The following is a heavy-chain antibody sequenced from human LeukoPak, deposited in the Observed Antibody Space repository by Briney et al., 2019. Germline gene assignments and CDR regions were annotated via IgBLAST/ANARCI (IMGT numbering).Heavy chain of an antibody. J-gene: IGHJ4*02. V-gene: IGHV3-23*01. CDR1: GFTFSNYA. CDR2: ISGSGGTA. CDR3: AKKGYYDGSGYYMYYFDH. Sequence: GGSLRLSCAASGFTFSNYAMSWDRQAPGKGLEWVSAISGSGGTAYYADSVKGRFTISRDNSKNTLYLQMNSLRAEDTAVYYCAKKGYYDGSGYYMYYFDHWGQGTLVTVSS. D-gene: IGHD3-22*01.